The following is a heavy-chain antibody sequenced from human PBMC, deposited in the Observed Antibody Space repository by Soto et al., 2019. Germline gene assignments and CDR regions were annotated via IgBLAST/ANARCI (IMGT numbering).Heavy chain of an antibody. D-gene: IGHD5-18*01. CDR1: GFTFSSYG. CDR3: AKDFESGTYGYVQPGAFDI. CDR2: ISFDEINK. Sequence: PVGSLRLSCADSGFTFSSYGMHWVRQAPGKGLEWVAVISFDEINKYYGDSVKGRFTISRDNSKNWMYLQMNSLRPEDTAVYYCAKDFESGTYGYVQPGAFDIWGQGTMVTVSS. V-gene: IGHV3-30*18. J-gene: IGHJ3*02.